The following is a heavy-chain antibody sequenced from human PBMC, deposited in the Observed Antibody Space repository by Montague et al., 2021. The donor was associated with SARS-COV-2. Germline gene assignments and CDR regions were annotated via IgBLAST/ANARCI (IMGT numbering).Heavy chain of an antibody. D-gene: IGHD3-16*02. CDR1: GGSFSGYY. CDR2: INHSGST. V-gene: IGHV4-34*01. J-gene: IGHJ5*02. CDR3: ARGYEYVWVSYRYLHWFDP. Sequence: SETLSLTCAVYGGSFSGYYWSWIRQPPGKGLEGSGEINHSGSTNYNPSLKSRVTISVDTYKNQFSLKLCSVTAADTAVYYCARGYEYVWVSYRYLHWFDPWGQGTLVTVSS.